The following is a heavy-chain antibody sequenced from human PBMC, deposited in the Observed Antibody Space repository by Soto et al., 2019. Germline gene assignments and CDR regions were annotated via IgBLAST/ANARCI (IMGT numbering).Heavy chain of an antibody. CDR3: AKVCSHRSGNPQGGFDY. J-gene: IGHJ4*02. CDR1: GYVFTNYY. D-gene: IGHD3-22*01. Sequence: AXVKVSCKASGYVFTNYYIHWVRQAPGQGLEWMGIIKTAGGDTNYAQKFRGRVTMTRDTSTSTVYMELSSLTSEDTGVYFCAKVCSHRSGNPQGGFDYWGQGTPVTVSS. CDR2: IKTAGGDT. V-gene: IGHV1-46*01.